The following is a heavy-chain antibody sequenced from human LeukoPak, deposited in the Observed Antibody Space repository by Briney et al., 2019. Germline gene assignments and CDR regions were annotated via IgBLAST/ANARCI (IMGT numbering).Heavy chain of an antibody. J-gene: IGHJ3*02. CDR1: GFTFSSYA. CDR2: ISGSGGST. CDR3: AKELLLWFGGSSDAFDI. Sequence: GGSLRLSCAASGFTFSSYAMTWVRQAPGKGLEWVSAISGSGGSTYYADSVKGRFTISRDNSKNTLYLQMNSLRAEDTAVYYCAKELLLWFGGSSDAFDIWGQGTMVTVSS. V-gene: IGHV3-23*01. D-gene: IGHD3-10*01.